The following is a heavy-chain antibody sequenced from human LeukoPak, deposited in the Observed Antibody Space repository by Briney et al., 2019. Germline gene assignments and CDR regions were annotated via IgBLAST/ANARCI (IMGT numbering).Heavy chain of an antibody. Sequence: GESLKTSCKGSGYSFTSYWIGWVRQMPGKGLEWMGIIYPGDSDTRYSPSFQGQVTISADKSISTAYLQWSSLKASDTAMYYCARPEGYYYDSSAYDYWGQGTLVTVSS. CDR3: ARPEGYYYDSSAYDY. CDR1: GYSFTSYW. D-gene: IGHD3-22*01. CDR2: IYPGDSDT. V-gene: IGHV5-51*01. J-gene: IGHJ4*02.